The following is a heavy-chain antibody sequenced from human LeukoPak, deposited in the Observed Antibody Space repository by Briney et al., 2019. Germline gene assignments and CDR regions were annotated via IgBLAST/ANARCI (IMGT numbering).Heavy chain of an antibody. CDR2: IYYNGST. V-gene: IGHV4-59*01. Sequence: PSETLSLTCTVSGGSISSYYWNWIRQPPGKGLEWIGYIYYNGSTNYNPSLKSRVTISVDTSKNQFSLKLSSVTAADTAVYYCARRYCSGGSCHYFDYWGQGTLVTVSS. J-gene: IGHJ4*02. D-gene: IGHD2-15*01. CDR1: GGSISSYY. CDR3: ARRYCSGGSCHYFDY.